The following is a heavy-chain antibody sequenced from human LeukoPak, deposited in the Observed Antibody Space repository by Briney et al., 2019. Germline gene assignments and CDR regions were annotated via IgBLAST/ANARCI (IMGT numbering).Heavy chain of an antibody. CDR3: AAYYYDSSGYLG. V-gene: IGHV4-39*01. Sequence: PSETLSLTCTASGGSISSTGYYWGWIRQPPGKGLEWIGSISYSGSTYYNPSLRSRVTISVDTSKNQFSLKLTSVTAAETAVYYCAAYYYDSSGYLGCGQGTLVTVSS. D-gene: IGHD3-22*01. CDR2: ISYSGST. CDR1: GGSISSTGYY. J-gene: IGHJ4*02.